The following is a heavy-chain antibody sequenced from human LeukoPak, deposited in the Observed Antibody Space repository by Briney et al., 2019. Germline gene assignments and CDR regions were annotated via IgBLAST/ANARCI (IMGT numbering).Heavy chain of an antibody. Sequence: GGSLRLSCAVSGFTVSNDYMSWVRQAPGKGLEWVSVIYGGGSTYYADSVRGRFTISRDNSENTLYLQMDSLRAEDTAVYYCTRLLPSSHHFFDSWGQGTLGTVSS. CDR2: IYGGGST. CDR1: GFTVSNDY. V-gene: IGHV3-53*01. CDR3: TRLLPSSHHFFDS. D-gene: IGHD6-6*01. J-gene: IGHJ4*02.